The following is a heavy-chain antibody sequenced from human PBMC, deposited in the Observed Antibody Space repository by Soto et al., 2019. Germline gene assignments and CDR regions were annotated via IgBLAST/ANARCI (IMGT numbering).Heavy chain of an antibody. V-gene: IGHV2-5*02. J-gene: IGHJ4*02. Sequence: QITLKESGPPLVKPTQTLTLTCTFSGFSLSTSGVGVGWIRQPPGKALEWLALIYWDDDKRYSPSLKSRLTITKDTSKNPVVLTLTNMDPVDTATYYCAHRRRGSYLDYWGPGTLVTVSS. CDR2: IYWDDDK. CDR1: GFSLSTSGVG. CDR3: AHRRRGSYLDY. D-gene: IGHD3-16*01.